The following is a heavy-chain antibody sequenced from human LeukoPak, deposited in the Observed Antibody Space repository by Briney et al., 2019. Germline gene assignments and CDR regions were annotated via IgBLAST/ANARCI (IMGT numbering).Heavy chain of an antibody. D-gene: IGHD3-10*01. CDR1: GFTFSSYG. Sequence: PGGSLRLSCAASGFTFSSYGMHWVRQAPGKGLEWVAVISYDGSNKYYADSVKGRFTISRDNSKNTLYLQMNSLRVEDTAVYYCAKGHYGSGSYYYIDCWGQGTLVTVSS. J-gene: IGHJ4*02. CDR2: ISYDGSNK. CDR3: AKGHYGSGSYYYIDC. V-gene: IGHV3-30*18.